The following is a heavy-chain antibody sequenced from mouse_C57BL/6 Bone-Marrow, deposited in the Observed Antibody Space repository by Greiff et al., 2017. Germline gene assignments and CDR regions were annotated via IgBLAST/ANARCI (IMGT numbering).Heavy chain of an antibody. D-gene: IGHD1-1*01. V-gene: IGHV1-85*01. J-gene: IGHJ1*03. Sequence: QVQLQQSGPELVKPGASVKLSCKASGYTFTSYDINWVKQRPGQGLEWIGWIYPRDGSTKYNEKFKGKATLTVDTSSSTAYMERHSLTSEDSAVYFCASDYGSSYWYFDVWGTGTTVTVSS. CDR1: GYTFTSYD. CDR3: ASDYGSSYWYFDV. CDR2: IYPRDGST.